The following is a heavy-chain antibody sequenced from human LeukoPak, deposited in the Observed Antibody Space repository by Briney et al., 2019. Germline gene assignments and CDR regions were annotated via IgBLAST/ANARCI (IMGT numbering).Heavy chain of an antibody. V-gene: IGHV3-48*01. J-gene: IGHJ3*02. CDR3: ARDPGGFYSSSSPVAFDI. CDR1: GFTVSSNY. Sequence: GGSLRLSCAASGFTVSSNYMNWVRQAPGKGLEWVSYISSSSSTIYYADSVKGRFTISRDNAKNSLYLQMNSLRAEDTAVYYCARDPGGFYSSSSPVAFDIWGQGTMVTVSS. CDR2: ISSSSSTI. D-gene: IGHD6-6*01.